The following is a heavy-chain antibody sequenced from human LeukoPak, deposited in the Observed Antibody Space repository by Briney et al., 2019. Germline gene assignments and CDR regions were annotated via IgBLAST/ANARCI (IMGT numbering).Heavy chain of an antibody. D-gene: IGHD1-26*01. CDR1: GFTFSDYY. CDR3: ARATSGSIFYY. J-gene: IGHJ4*02. V-gene: IGHV3-11*01. CDR2: ISSSGSTI. Sequence: GGSLRLSCAASGFTFSDYYMSWVRQAPGKGLEGVSYISSSGSTIYYADSVKGRFTISRDNSNNSLYLQMNSLRAEDTSVYYCARATSGSIFYYWGQGTLVSFSS.